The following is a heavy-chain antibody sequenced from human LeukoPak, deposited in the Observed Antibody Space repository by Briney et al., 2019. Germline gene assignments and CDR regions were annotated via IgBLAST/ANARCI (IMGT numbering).Heavy chain of an antibody. D-gene: IGHD2-21*02. CDR3: AREAREAYCGGDCYPSQFDY. Sequence: GGSLRLSCAASGFTFSSYSMNWVRQAPGKGLEWVSSISSSSSYIYCADSVKGRFTISRDNAKNSLYLQMNSLRAEDTAVYYCAREAREAYCGGDCYPSQFDYWGQGTLVTVSS. J-gene: IGHJ4*02. CDR2: ISSSSSYI. V-gene: IGHV3-21*01. CDR1: GFTFSSYS.